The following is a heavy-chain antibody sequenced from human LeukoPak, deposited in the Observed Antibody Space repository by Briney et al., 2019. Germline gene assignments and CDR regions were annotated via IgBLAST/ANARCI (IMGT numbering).Heavy chain of an antibody. Sequence: ASVKVSCKASGGTFSSYAISWVRQAPGQGLEWMGGIIPIFGTANYAQKFQGRVTITADESTSTAYMELSSLRSEDTAVYYCAKDLTRDEYYDFWSGYYTGPDYWGQGTLVTVSS. CDR3: AKDLTRDEYYDFWSGYYTGPDY. CDR1: GGTFSSYA. D-gene: IGHD3-3*01. CDR2: IIPIFGTA. J-gene: IGHJ4*02. V-gene: IGHV1-69*13.